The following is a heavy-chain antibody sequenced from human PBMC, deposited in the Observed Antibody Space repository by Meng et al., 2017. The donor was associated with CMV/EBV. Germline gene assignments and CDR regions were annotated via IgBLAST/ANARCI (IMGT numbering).Heavy chain of an antibody. CDR3: ARHEHWDAFDI. CDR1: GFTFSSYW. J-gene: IGHJ3*02. Sequence: GESLKISCAASGFTFSSYWMSWVRQAPGKGLEWVANIKQDGSEKYYVDSVKGGFTISRDNAKNSLYLQMNSLRAEDTAVYYCARHEHWDAFDIWGQGTMVTVSS. V-gene: IGHV3-7*01. CDR2: IKQDGSEK. D-gene: IGHD3-3*02.